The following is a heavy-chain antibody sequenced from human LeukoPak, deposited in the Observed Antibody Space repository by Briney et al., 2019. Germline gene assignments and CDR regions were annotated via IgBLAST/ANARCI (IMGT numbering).Heavy chain of an antibody. V-gene: IGHV4-4*02. Sequence: SETLSLTCAVSGDSISSSNWWSWVHQPPGKGLEWIGEIYHSGSTNYNPSLKSRVTILLDKSKNQFSLKMRSVTAADTAVYYCAREFGIPGPPQWGQGTLVTVSS. J-gene: IGHJ4*02. D-gene: IGHD3-10*01. CDR2: IYHSGST. CDR3: AREFGIPGPPQ. CDR1: GDSISSSNW.